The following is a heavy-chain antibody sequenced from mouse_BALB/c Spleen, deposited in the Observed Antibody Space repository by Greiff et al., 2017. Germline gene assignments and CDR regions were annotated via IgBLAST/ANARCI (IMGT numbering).Heavy chain of an antibody. D-gene: IGHD2-10*02. J-gene: IGHJ2*01. CDR3: ARERYGPFDY. CDR2: INSNGGST. Sequence: EVNLVESGGGLVQPGGSLKLSCAASGFTFSSYGMSWVRQTPDKRLELVATINSNGGSTYYPDSVKGRFTISRDNAKNTLYLQMSSLKSEDTAMYYCARERYGPFDYWGQGTTLTVSS. CDR1: GFTFSSYG. V-gene: IGHV5-6-3*01.